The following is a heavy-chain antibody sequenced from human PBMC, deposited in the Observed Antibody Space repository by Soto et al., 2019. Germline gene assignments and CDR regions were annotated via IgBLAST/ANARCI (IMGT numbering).Heavy chain of an antibody. V-gene: IGHV1-69*13. J-gene: IGHJ3*02. CDR2: IIPIFGTA. Sequence: SVKVSCKASGGTFSSYAISWVRQAPGQGLEWMGGIIPIFGTANYAQKFQGRVTITADESTSTAYMELSSLRSEDTAVYYCARDRIAGVALGDFDIWGQGTMVTVS. CDR1: GGTFSSYA. CDR3: ARDRIAGVALGDFDI. D-gene: IGHD6-13*01.